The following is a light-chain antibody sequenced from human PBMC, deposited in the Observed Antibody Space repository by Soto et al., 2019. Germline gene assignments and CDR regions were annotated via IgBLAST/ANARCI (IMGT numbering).Light chain of an antibody. Sequence: QSVLTQPPSASGTPGQRVTISCSGSSCNIGSNTVNWYQQLPGTAPKLLIYSNNQRPSGVPDRFSGSKSGTSASLAISGLQSEDEADYYCAAWDDSLNGHYVFGTGTKLTVL. J-gene: IGLJ1*01. CDR2: SNN. CDR3: AAWDDSLNGHYV. CDR1: SCNIGSNT. V-gene: IGLV1-44*01.